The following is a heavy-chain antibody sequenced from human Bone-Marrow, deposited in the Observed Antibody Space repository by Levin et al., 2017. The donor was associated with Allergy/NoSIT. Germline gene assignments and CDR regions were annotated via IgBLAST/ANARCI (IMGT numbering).Heavy chain of an antibody. CDR3: ARVSCNGDCSGRDGYFDR. D-gene: IGHD2-21*02. Sequence: GESLKISCAASGFTFSSYWLHWVRQVPGKGLVWVSRINGDGSRTSQADSVKGRFTVSRDNAENTVYLQMSSLRAEDTAVYFCARVSCNGDCSGRDGYFDRWGRGTLVTVS. CDR2: INGDGSRT. CDR1: GFTFSSYW. V-gene: IGHV3-74*01. J-gene: IGHJ2*01.